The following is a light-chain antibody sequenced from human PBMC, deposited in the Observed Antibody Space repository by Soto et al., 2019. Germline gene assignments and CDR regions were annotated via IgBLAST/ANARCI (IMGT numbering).Light chain of an antibody. Sequence: DIQMTQSPSSLSASVGDRVTIICRASQSVSTRLAWYQQKPGKAPKVLIYDASSWAGGVPSRFTGSGSGTEFTLTINSLLPDDFATYYCQQYSVYWTFGQWTKGDIK. CDR1: QSVSTR. CDR2: DAS. CDR3: QQYSVYWT. J-gene: IGKJ1*01. V-gene: IGKV1-5*02.